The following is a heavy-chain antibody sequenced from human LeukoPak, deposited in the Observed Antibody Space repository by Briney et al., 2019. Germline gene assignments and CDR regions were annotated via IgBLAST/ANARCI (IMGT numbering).Heavy chain of an antibody. CDR3: ARDLVGGAFDI. V-gene: IGHV3-74*03. CDR1: GFTFSTYW. J-gene: IGHJ3*02. CDR2: ISVGGSGT. D-gene: IGHD2-8*02. Sequence: GGSLRLSCAASGFTFSTYWMHWVRHTPGKGLVWVSRISVGGSGTTYADSVKGRFTISRDNAENTLYLQMNSLRAEDTAVYYCARDLVGGAFDIWGQGTMVTVSS.